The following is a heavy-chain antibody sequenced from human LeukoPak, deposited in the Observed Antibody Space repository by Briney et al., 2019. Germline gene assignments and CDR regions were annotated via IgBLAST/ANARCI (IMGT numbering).Heavy chain of an antibody. D-gene: IGHD2-8*01. J-gene: IGHJ4*02. V-gene: IGHV3-53*01. CDR1: GFTVSITY. CDR2: IYSGGST. Sequence: PGGSLRLSCAASGFTVSITYMSCVRQAPGKGLEWVSVIYSGGSTYYADSVKGRFTISRDSSKNTLYLQMNSLRAEDTAVYYCAREQFAFVLFDDWGQGTLVTVSS. CDR3: AREQFAFVLFDD.